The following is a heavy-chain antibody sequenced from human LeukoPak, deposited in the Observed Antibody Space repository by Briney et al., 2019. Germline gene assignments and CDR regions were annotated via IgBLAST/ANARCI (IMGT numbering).Heavy chain of an antibody. V-gene: IGHV3-21*01. CDR1: GFTFISYS. Sequence: GGSLRLSCAASGFTFISYSMNWVRQAPGKGMEWVSSISSSSSYIYYADSVKGRFTISRDNAKNSLFLQMNSLRAEDAAFYYCAKLLRDVTIYDFWGHGTLVTVSS. D-gene: IGHD5-24*01. CDR3: AKLLRDVTIYDF. J-gene: IGHJ4*01. CDR2: ISSSSSYI.